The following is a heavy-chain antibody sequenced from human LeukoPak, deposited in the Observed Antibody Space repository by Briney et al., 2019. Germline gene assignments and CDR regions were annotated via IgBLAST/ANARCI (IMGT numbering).Heavy chain of an antibody. CDR2: IYPGDSDT. J-gene: IGHJ4*02. D-gene: IGHD6-25*01. CDR3: ARQSAIAASAYDY. CDR1: GYSFTSHW. Sequence: GESLKISCQGSGYSFTSHWIGWVRQMPGKGLEWMGIIYPGDSDTRYSPSFQGQVTISADKSISTAYLQWRSLRASDTAIYYCARQSAIAASAYDYWGQGTLVTVSS. V-gene: IGHV5-51*01.